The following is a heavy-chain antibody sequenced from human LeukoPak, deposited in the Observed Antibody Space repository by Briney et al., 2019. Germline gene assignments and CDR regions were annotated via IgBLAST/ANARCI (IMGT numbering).Heavy chain of an antibody. CDR1: GFTLSSYA. V-gene: IGHV3-23*01. CDR2: ISGSGGST. J-gene: IGHJ4*02. CDR3: ANPVGAYDY. Sequence: GGSLRLSCAASGFTLSSYAMSWARQAPGKGLEWVSAISGSGGSTYYADSVKGRFTISRDNSKNTLYLQMNSLRAEDTAVYYCANPVGAYDYWGQGTLVTVSS. D-gene: IGHD1-26*01.